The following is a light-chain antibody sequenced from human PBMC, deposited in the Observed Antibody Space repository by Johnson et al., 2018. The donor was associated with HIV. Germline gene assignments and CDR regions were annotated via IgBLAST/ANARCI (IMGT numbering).Light chain of an antibody. CDR2: DTN. V-gene: IGLV1-51*01. J-gene: IGLJ1*01. Sequence: QSVLTQPPSVSAAPGQKVTISCSGSSSNIGNNYVSWYQQLPGTAPKLLIYDTNKRPSGLPYRFSGSKSGTSATLGITGLQTGDEADYYCGTWDSSLSAYVFGTGTKVTVL. CDR3: GTWDSSLSAYV. CDR1: SSNIGNNY.